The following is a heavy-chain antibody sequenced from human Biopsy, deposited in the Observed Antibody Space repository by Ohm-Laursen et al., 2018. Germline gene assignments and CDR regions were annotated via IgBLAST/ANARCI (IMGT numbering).Heavy chain of an antibody. CDR1: GFTFNNYG. D-gene: IGHD5-18*01. V-gene: IGHV3-30*18. CDR2: IFYDGSNT. CDR3: AKDRYNYTPIGGFSMDV. Sequence: SLRLSCAAPGFTFNNYGMQWVRQAPGKGLEWVAFIFYDGSNTYYADSVKGRFAISRDNSRDTLYLQMSSLRAEDTAVYYCAKDRYNYTPIGGFSMDVWGQGTTVTVSS. J-gene: IGHJ6*02.